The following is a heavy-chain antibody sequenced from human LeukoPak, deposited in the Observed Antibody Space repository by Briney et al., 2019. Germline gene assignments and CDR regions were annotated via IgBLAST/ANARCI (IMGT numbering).Heavy chain of an antibody. CDR1: GFTFSSYG. Sequence: GGSLRLSCAASGFTFSSYGMHWVRQAPGKGLEGVAVIWYDGSNKYYADSVKGRFTVSRDNSKNTLYLQMNSLRADDTAVHYCARDHPSTAFDPWGQGTLVTVSS. CDR3: ARDHPSTAFDP. V-gene: IGHV3-33*01. CDR2: IWYDGSNK. J-gene: IGHJ5*02.